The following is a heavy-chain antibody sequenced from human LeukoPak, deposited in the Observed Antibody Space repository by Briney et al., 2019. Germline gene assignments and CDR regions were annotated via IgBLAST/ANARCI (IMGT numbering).Heavy chain of an antibody. J-gene: IGHJ6*03. CDR2: ISWGGGST. V-gene: IGHV3-23*01. CDR1: GFTLSSYA. Sequence: GGSLRLSCAASGFTLSSYAMRWVPQAPGKGLEWVSAISWGGGSTYYADSVKGRFTISRDNSKNTLYLRMNSLRAEDTAVYYCAKGPPRRFGFEVGYYMDVWGKGTTVTVSS. D-gene: IGHD1-14*01. CDR3: AKGPPRRFGFEVGYYMDV.